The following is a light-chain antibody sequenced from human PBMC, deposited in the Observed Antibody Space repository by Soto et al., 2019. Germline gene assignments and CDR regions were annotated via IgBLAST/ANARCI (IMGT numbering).Light chain of an antibody. CDR1: QAISSH. J-gene: IGKJ1*01. CDR2: VAS. CDR3: QDYSPYSWT. V-gene: IGKV1-9*01. Sequence: IQFTQSPSSLSASVGDRVTITCRASQAISSHLAWYQQKPGKAPKLLVYVASTLQSGVPSRFSGSGSGTDFSLSINSLQPEDFATYYCQDYSPYSWTFGQGTKVDI.